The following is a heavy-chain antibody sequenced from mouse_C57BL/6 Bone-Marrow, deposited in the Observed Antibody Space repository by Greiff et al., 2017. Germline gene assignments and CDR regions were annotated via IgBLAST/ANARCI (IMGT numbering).Heavy chain of an antibody. CDR3: ARRDYDYEDLDY. CDR1: GYTFTDYY. Sequence: QVQLQQSGPELVKPGASVKISCTASGYTFTDYYITWVKQRPGQGLAWIGWIFPGSGSTYYNEKFKGTATLTVDKASSTAYMLLSSLTSEDSAVNFCARRDYDYEDLDYWGQGTTLTVSS. CDR2: IFPGSGST. D-gene: IGHD2-4*01. J-gene: IGHJ2*01. V-gene: IGHV1-75*01.